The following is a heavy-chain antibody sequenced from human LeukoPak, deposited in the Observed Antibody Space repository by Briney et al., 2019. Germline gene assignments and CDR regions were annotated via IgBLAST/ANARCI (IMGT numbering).Heavy chain of an antibody. D-gene: IGHD1-26*01. CDR2: IYTSGST. V-gene: IGHV4-4*09. CDR1: GGSISSYY. CDR3: ARVPGTLFDY. J-gene: IGHJ4*02. Sequence: NPSETLSLTCTVSGGSISSYYWSWIRQPPGKGLEWIGYIYTSGSTNYNPSLKSRVTISVDTSKNQFSLKLSSVTAADTAVYYCARVPGTLFDYWGQGTLVTVSS.